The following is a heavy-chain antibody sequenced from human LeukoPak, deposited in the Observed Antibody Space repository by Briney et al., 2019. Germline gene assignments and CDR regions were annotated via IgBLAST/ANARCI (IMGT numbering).Heavy chain of an antibody. V-gene: IGHV1-18*01. CDR1: GYTFTSYG. CDR3: ARFEVRLRKYDFWSGYQYYFDY. CDR2: ISAYNGNT. J-gene: IGHJ4*02. Sequence: GASVKVSCKASGYTFTSYGISWVRQAPGQGLEWMGWISAYNGNTNYAQKLQGRVTMTTDTSTSTAYMELRSLRSDDTAVYFCARFEVRLRKYDFWSGYQYYFDYWGQGTLVTVSS. D-gene: IGHD3-3*01.